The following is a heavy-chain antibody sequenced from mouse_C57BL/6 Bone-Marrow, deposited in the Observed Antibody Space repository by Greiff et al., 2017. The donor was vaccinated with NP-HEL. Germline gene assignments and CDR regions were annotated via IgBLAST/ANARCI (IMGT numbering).Heavy chain of an antibody. J-gene: IGHJ1*03. CDR3: AWRPPGWYFDV. CDR1: GFTFSDYG. CDR2: ISNLAYSI. V-gene: IGHV5-15*01. Sequence: EVKLMESGGGLVQPGGSLKLSCAASGFTFSDYGMAWVRQAPRKGPEWVAFISNLAYSIYYADTVTGRFTISRENAKNTLYLEMSSLRSEDTAMYYCAWRPPGWYFDVWGTGTTVAVSS.